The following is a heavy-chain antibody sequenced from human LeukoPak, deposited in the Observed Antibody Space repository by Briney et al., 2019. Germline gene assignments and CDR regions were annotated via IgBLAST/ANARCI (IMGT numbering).Heavy chain of an antibody. CDR2: ISSSSSYI. D-gene: IGHD6-13*01. CDR1: GFTFSSYS. CDR3: AKAIAAAGTRNAFDI. Sequence: GGSLRLSCAASGFTFSSYSMNWVRQAPGKGLEWVSSISSSSSYIYYADSVKGRFTISRDNSKNTLYLQMNSLRAEDTAVYYCAKAIAAAGTRNAFDIWGQGTMVTVSS. V-gene: IGHV3-21*04. J-gene: IGHJ3*02.